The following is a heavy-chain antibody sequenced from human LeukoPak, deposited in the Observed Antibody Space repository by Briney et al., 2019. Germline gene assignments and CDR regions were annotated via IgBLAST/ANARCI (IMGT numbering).Heavy chain of an antibody. D-gene: IGHD6-13*01. CDR3: AKDRAAAGPTGWFDP. J-gene: IGHJ5*02. CDR2: ISWNSGSI. CDR1: GFTFDDYA. V-gene: IGHV3-9*01. Sequence: PGRPLRLFCAASGFTFDDYAMHWVRQAPGKGLEWVSGISWNSGSIGYADSVKGRFTISRDNAKNSLYLQMNSLRAEDTALYYCAKDRAAAGPTGWFDPWGQGTLVTVSS.